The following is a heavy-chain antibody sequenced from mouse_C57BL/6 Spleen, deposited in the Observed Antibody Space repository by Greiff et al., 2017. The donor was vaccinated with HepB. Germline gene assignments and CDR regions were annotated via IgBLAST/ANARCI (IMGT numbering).Heavy chain of an antibody. D-gene: IGHD1-1*01. J-gene: IGHJ2*01. CDR2: ISYDGSN. CDR3: AESSYYFDY. V-gene: IGHV3-6*01. CDR1: GYSITSGYY. Sequence: DVQLQESGPGLVKPSQSLSLTCSVTGYSITSGYYWNWIRQFPGNKLEWMGYISYDGSNNYNPSLKNRISITRDTSKNQFFLKLNSVTTEDTATYYCAESSYYFDYWGQGTTLTVSS.